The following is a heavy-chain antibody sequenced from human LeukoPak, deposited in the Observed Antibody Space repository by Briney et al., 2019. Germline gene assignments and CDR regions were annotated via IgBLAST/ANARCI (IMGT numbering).Heavy chain of an antibody. CDR3: ARGTRYCSGDSCQNWFDP. J-gene: IGHJ5*02. Sequence: SETLSLTCTVSGGSISSFYWTWIRQPAGKGLEWIGRISTSGNTYYNPSLKSRLTMSVDTSKNQFSLKLSSVTAADTAVYYCARGTRYCSGDSCQNWFDPWGQGTLVTVSS. CDR1: GGSISSFY. CDR2: ISTSGNT. V-gene: IGHV4-4*07. D-gene: IGHD2-15*01.